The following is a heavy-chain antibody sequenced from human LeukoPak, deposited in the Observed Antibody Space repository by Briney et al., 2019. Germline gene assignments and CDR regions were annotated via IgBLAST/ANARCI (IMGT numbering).Heavy chain of an antibody. CDR2: IYYSGST. V-gene: IGHV4-31*03. CDR1: GGSISSGGYY. CDR3: ARHSPFEYSSSSFDY. Sequence: SQTLSLTCTVSGGSISSGGYYWSWIRQHPGKGLEWIGYIYYSGSTYYNPSLKSRVTISVDTSKDQFSLKLSSVTAADTAVYYCARHSPFEYSSSSFDYWGQGTLVTVSS. D-gene: IGHD6-6*01. J-gene: IGHJ4*02.